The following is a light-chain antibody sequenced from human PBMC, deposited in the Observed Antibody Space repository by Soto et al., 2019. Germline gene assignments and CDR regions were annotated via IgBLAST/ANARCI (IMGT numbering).Light chain of an antibody. V-gene: IGKV3-20*01. CDR1: QTVTSSN. J-gene: IGKJ3*01. CDR2: GAS. Sequence: DIVLTQSPGTLSLSPGERAILSCRASQTVTSSNLAWYQQKPGQAPRLLMYGASSRATGIPDRFSGSGSGTDFTLTISRLEPEDFAVYSCQQYGSAPVTFGPGTKVDIK. CDR3: QQYGSAPVT.